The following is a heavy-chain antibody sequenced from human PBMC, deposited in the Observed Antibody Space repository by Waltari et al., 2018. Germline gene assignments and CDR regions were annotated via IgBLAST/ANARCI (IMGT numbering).Heavy chain of an antibody. D-gene: IGHD4-4*01. CDR1: GGSFTGYY. Sequence: QVQLQQWGAGLLKPSETLSLTCAVYGGSFTGYYWSFIRQPPGKGLEWIGEVNHNGDTHYTPSLKRRVTISVDSSKNQFSLRVSSVTAADMAVYYCARTPYSRLFDFWGQGTLVTVSS. V-gene: IGHV4-34*01. CDR2: VNHNGDT. J-gene: IGHJ4*02. CDR3: ARTPYSRLFDF.